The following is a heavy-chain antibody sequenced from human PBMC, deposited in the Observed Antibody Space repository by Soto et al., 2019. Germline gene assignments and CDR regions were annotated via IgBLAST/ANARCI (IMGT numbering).Heavy chain of an antibody. CDR1: GYTFTDYW. CDR2: IYPGDSDT. CDR3: SIHISNFRYYYFAMGG. D-gene: IGHD4-4*01. V-gene: IGHV5-51*01. J-gene: IGHJ6*02. Sequence: GEYLKISCKGSGYTFTDYWIGWVRQLPGKGLAWMGIIYPGDSDTRYGPSFQVHVTITVDKSTNTAYLQWTILRAPDTAMYYCSIHISNFRYYYFAMGGCGQGTTVTVSS.